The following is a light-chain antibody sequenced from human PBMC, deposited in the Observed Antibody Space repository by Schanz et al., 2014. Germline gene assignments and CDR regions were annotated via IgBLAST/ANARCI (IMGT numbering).Light chain of an antibody. V-gene: IGKV3-11*01. J-gene: IGKJ3*01. CDR1: QSVSSY. CDR2: DAS. CDR3: QQYYSTPFT. Sequence: EIVLTQSPATLSLSPGERATLSCRASQSVSSYLAWYQQKPGQAPRLLIYDASNRATGIPDRFSGSGSGTDFTLTISSLQAEDVAVYYCQQYYSTPFTFGPGTKVDIK.